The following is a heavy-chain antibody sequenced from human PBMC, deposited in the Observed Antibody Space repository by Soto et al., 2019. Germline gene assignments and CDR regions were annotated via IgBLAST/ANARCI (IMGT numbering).Heavy chain of an antibody. CDR1: GGSIISYY. D-gene: IGHD6-13*01. Sequence: PSETLSLTCTVSGGSIISYYWSWIRQPPGKGLEWIGYIYYSGSTNYNPSLKSRVTISVDTSKNQFSLKLSSVTAADTAVYYCARAIAAAGNLDYWGQGTLVTVSS. CDR2: IYYSGST. CDR3: ARAIAAAGNLDY. J-gene: IGHJ4*02. V-gene: IGHV4-59*01.